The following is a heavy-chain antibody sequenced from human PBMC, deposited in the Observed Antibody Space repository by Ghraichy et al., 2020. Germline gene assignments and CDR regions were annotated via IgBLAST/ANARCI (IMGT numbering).Heavy chain of an antibody. D-gene: IGHD4-23*01. CDR3: AKGSGGGYYYGMDV. CDR1: GFTFSSYA. CDR2: ISGSGGST. Sequence: GGSLRLSCAASGFTFSSYAMSWVRQAPGKGLEWVSTISGSGGSTYYADSVKGRFTISRDNSKNTLYLQMNSLRAEDTAVYYCAKGSGGGYYYGMDVWGQGTTVTVSS. V-gene: IGHV3-23*01. J-gene: IGHJ6*02.